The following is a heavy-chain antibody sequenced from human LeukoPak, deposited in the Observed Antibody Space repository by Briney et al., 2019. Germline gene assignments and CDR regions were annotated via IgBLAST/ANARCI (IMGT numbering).Heavy chain of an antibody. Sequence: PSETLSLTCTVSGGSLSSYYWSWIRQPPGKGLEWIGYIYYSGSTNYNPSLKSRVTISVDTSKNQFSLKLSSVTAADTAVYYCATSRELRYFDWLFPYYYYYMGVWGKGTTVTVSS. D-gene: IGHD3-9*01. CDR1: GGSLSSYY. J-gene: IGHJ6*03. V-gene: IGHV4-59*01. CDR3: ATSRELRYFDWLFPYYYYYMGV. CDR2: IYYSGST.